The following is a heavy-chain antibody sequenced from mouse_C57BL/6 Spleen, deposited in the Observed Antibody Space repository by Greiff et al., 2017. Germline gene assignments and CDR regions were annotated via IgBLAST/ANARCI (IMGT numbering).Heavy chain of an antibody. D-gene: IGHD1-1*01. J-gene: IGHJ1*03. CDR1: GYTFTDYY. CDR3: ARGGNYGSSSYWYFDG. CDR2: IFPGSGST. Sequence: VQLKQSGPELVKPGASVKISCKASGYTFTDYYINWVKQRPGQGLEWIGWIFPGSGSTYYNEKFKGKATLTVDKSSSTAYMLLSSLTSEDSAVYFCARGGNYGSSSYWYFDGWGTGTTVTVAS. V-gene: IGHV1-75*01.